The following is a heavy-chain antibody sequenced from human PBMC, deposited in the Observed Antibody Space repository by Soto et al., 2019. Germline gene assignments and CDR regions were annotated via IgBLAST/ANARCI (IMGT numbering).Heavy chain of an antibody. Sequence: PSETLSLTCTVSGGSISSGYYYWSWLRPPPGKGLEWNGYICYSGSTYYNPSLKSRVTISVDTSKNQFSLKLGSVTAAYTAVYHWANNSNGYTLYDYWGQGTLVTVSS. CDR3: ANNSNGYTLYDY. V-gene: IGHV4-30-4*08. D-gene: IGHD5-18*01. CDR2: ICYSGST. CDR1: GGSISSGYYY. J-gene: IGHJ4*02.